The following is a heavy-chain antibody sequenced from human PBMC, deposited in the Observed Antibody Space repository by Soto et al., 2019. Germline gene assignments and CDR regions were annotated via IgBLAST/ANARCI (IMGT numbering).Heavy chain of an antibody. CDR3: ASGRYYGSGSYRLDYYYGMDV. D-gene: IGHD3-10*01. J-gene: IGHJ6*02. Sequence: PSDTLSLTSDFSGGSISSGGYSWRWIRQPPGKGLEWIGYIYHSGSTYYNPSLKSRVTISVDTSKNQFSLKLSSVTAADTAVYYCASGRYYGSGSYRLDYYYGMDVWGQGTTVT. CDR2: IYHSGST. V-gene: IGHV4-30-2*01. CDR1: GGSISSGGYS.